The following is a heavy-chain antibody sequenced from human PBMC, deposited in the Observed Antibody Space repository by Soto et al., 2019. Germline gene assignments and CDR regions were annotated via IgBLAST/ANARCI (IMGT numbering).Heavy chain of an antibody. D-gene: IGHD3-10*01. CDR2: LSGSGGTI. CDR3: AKDRRISMVRGYYLEY. J-gene: IGHJ4*02. V-gene: IGHV3-23*01. CDR1: GLTFTSYA. Sequence: EVQLLASGGGLVHPGGSLRLSCAASGLTFTSYAMSWVRQAPGKGMEWVSGLSGSGGTIYYADSVKGRFTISRDTSKNTLYLQMDSLRAEDTAGYYCAKDRRISMVRGYYLEYWGQGTLVTVSS.